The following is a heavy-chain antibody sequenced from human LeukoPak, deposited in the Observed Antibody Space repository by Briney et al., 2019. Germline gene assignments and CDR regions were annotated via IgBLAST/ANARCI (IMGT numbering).Heavy chain of an antibody. D-gene: IGHD2-2*01. CDR3: AKQTRDVVVPAARFDP. CDR1: GGSFSGYY. CDR2: INHSGST. V-gene: IGHV4-34*01. J-gene: IGHJ5*02. Sequence: SETLSLTCAVYGGSFSGYYWSWIRQPPGKGPEWIGEINHSGSTNYNPSLKSRVTISVDTSKNQFSLKLSSVTAADTAVYYCAKQTRDVVVPAARFDPWGQGTLVTVSS.